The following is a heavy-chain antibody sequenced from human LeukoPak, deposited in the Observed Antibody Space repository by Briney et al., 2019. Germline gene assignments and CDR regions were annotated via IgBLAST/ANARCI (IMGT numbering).Heavy chain of an antibody. CDR3: ARGGPFQWELLVY. D-gene: IGHD1-26*01. CDR1: GFTFSSYA. V-gene: IGHV3-64*01. Sequence: GGSLRLSCAASGFTFSSYAMHWVRQAPGKGLEYVSVTSSNGGSTYYANSVKGRFTISRDNSKNTLYLQMGSLRAEDTAVYYCARGGPFQWELLVYWGQGTLVTVSS. CDR2: TSSNGGST. J-gene: IGHJ4*02.